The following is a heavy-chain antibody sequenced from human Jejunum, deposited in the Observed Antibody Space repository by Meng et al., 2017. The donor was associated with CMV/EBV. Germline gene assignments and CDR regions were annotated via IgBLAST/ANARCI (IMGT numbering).Heavy chain of an antibody. CDR2: FFPGGHT. J-gene: IGHJ4*02. CDR1: GFTIYSDY. Sequence: LSCAACGFTIYSDYMLWVRQAPEKGLEWLSVFFPGGHTYYADSVKGRFTISRDNSKNTLYLQTDSLRAEDSATYYCARGIGYSSLDHWGQGTLVTVSS. V-gene: IGHV3-66*02. CDR3: ARGIGYSSLDH. D-gene: IGHD5-24*01.